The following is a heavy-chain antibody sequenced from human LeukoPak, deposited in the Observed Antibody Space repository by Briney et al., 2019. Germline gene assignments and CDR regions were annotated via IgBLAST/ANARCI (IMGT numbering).Heavy chain of an antibody. V-gene: IGHV3-21*01. Sequence: PGGSLRLSCAASGFTFSSYSMNWVRQAPGKGLEWVSSISSSSSYIYYADSVKGRFTISRDNAKNSLYLQMNSLRDEDTAVYYCVKDRTREGNRLFEHWGQGTLVTVSS. D-gene: IGHD1-1*01. CDR1: GFTFSSYS. CDR2: ISSSSSYI. CDR3: VKDRTREGNRLFEH. J-gene: IGHJ4*02.